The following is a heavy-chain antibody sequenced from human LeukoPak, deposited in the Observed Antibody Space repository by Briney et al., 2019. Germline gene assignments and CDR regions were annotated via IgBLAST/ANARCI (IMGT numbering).Heavy chain of an antibody. D-gene: IGHD6-19*01. CDR3: ARDDSSGWYVFRPFDY. J-gene: IGHJ4*02. CDR1: GYTFTSYG. Sequence: ASVKVSCKASGYTFTSYGISWVRQAPGQGLEWMGCISAYNGNTNYAQKLQGRVTMTTDTSTSTAYMELRSLRSDDTAVYYCARDDSSGWYVFRPFDYWGQGTLVTVSS. CDR2: ISAYNGNT. V-gene: IGHV1-18*01.